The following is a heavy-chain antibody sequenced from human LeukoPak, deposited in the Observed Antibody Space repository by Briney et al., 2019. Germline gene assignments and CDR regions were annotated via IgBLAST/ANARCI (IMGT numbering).Heavy chain of an antibody. Sequence: PGGSLRLSCAASGFTLSSHRMSWARPAPGKGLERVDNIKQDGSEQHHVDEVKGRYTNCRDNAHTALALQMNSLRAEDTVVYYCARDLIAVAGTPYFDYRGQGTLVTVCS. CDR2: IKQDGSEQ. J-gene: IGHJ4*02. V-gene: IGHV3-7*03. D-gene: IGHD6-19*01. CDR3: ARDLIAVAGTPYFDY. CDR1: GFTLSSHR.